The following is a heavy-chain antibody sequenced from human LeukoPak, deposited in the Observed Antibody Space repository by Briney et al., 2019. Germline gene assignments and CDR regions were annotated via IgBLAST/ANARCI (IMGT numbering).Heavy chain of an antibody. CDR3: ATRGDYSDTSGNSYDALDI. J-gene: IGHJ3*02. CDR1: GGSFSAYF. CDR2: VGHSGSA. V-gene: IGHV4-34*01. D-gene: IGHD3-22*01. Sequence: PSETLSLTCAVSGGSFSAYFWRWIRQPPGKGLEWIGDVGHSGSADYNPSLKSRVTISADPSKSQFSLKLTSVTAADTAVYYCATRGDYSDTSGNSYDALDIWGQETMVTVSS.